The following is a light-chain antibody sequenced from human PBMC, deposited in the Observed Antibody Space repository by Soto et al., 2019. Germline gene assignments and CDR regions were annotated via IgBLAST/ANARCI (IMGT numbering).Light chain of an antibody. V-gene: IGKV1D-12*01. J-gene: IGKJ4*01. CDR3: QHAHGLPLS. CDR2: AAT. Sequence: DIQMTQSPSFVSASVGDRVTITCRASEDISNWLAWYQQKPGKAPKLLISAATILQNGVPSRFSGSRSGTHCTLTITNLQPEDFAAYYCQHAHGLPLSFGGGTRVDIK. CDR1: EDISNW.